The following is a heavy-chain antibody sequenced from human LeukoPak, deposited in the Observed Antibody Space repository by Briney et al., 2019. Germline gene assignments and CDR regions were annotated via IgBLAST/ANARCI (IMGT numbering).Heavy chain of an antibody. CDR3: ARDVVVVVAATQDYYDSSGLLFDP. V-gene: IGHV1-2*02. CDR2: INPNSGGT. D-gene: IGHD2-15*01. J-gene: IGHJ5*02. Sequence: ASVKVSCKASGYTFTGYYMHWVRQAPGQGLEWMGWINPNSGGTNYAQKFQGRVTMTRDTSIRTAYMELSRLRSDDTAVYYCARDVVVVVAATQDYYDSSGLLFDPLGQGTLVTVSS. CDR1: GYTFTGYY.